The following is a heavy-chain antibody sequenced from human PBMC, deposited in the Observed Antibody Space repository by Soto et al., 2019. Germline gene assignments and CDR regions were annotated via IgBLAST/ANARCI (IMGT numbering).Heavy chain of an antibody. V-gene: IGHV3-23*01. CDR3: AKENHIIPTSFFDY. CDR2: ISGSGATT. Sequence: PGGSLRLSCAASGFTFSSYAMSWVRQAPGKGLEWVSAISGSGATTYYADSVEGRFTISRDSSNNTLYLQMNSLRAEDTAVYYCAKENHIIPTSFFDYWGRGSLVTVSS. D-gene: IGHD1-20*01. CDR1: GFTFSSYA. J-gene: IGHJ4*02.